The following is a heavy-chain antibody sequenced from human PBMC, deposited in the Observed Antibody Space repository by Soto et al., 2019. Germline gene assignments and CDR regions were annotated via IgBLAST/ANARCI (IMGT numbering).Heavy chain of an antibody. CDR1: GGSISSSSYY. CDR3: ARHTVWGGYCSSTSGYTWFDP. V-gene: IGHV4-61*05. Sequence: SDTLSLTCTVSGGSISSSSYYWGWIRQPPGKGLEWIGYIYYSGSTNYNPSLKSRVTISVDTSKNQFSLKLSSVTAADTAVYYCARHTVWGGYCSSTSGYTWFDPWGQGTLVTVSS. CDR2: IYYSGST. J-gene: IGHJ5*02. D-gene: IGHD2-2*01.